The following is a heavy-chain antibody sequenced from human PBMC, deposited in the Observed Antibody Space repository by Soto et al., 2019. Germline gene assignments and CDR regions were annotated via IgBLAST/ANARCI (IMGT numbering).Heavy chain of an antibody. CDR3: AKHVASSGWEDAFDI. D-gene: IGHD6-19*01. CDR1: GFTFSSYA. CDR2: ISGSGGST. V-gene: IGHV3-23*01. J-gene: IGHJ3*02. Sequence: EVQLLDSGGGLVQPGGSLRLSCAASGFTFSSYAMSWVRQAPGKGLEWVSGISGSGGSTYYSDSVKGRFTISRDNSKNTMYMQMNSLRAEDTAVYYCAKHVASSGWEDAFDIWGQGTMVTVSS.